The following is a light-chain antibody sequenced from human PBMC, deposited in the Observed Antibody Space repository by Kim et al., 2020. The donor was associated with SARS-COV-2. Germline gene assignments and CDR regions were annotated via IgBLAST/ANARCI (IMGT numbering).Light chain of an antibody. CDR3: QQYSNWPTT. V-gene: IGKV3-15*01. Sequence: SVSPGESAALSCRASQSVSSNLAWYLQKPGQAPRLLIYGASTRATGIPARFSGSGSGTEFTLTISSLQSEDFAVYYCQQYSNWPTTFGQGTKLEI. CDR2: GAS. J-gene: IGKJ2*01. CDR1: QSVSSN.